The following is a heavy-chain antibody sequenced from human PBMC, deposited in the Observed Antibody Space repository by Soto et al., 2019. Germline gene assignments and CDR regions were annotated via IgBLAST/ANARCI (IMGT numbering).Heavy chain of an antibody. J-gene: IGHJ6*02. CDR3: AKEMLEGLELTFSYYGMDV. CDR2: ISGSGGST. V-gene: IGHV3-23*01. CDR1: GFTFSSHA. Sequence: GGSLRLSCAASGFTFSSHAMSWVRQAPGKGLEWVSAISGSGGSTYYADSVKGRFTISRDNSKNTLYLQMNSLRVEDTAVYYCAKEMLEGLELTFSYYGMDVRGQGTTVTVSS. D-gene: IGHD3-3*02.